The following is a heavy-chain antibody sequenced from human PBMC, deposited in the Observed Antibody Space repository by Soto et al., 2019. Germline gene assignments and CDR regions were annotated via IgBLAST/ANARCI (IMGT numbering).Heavy chain of an antibody. CDR2: INHSGST. CDR3: ARGFPRLVKGKGLDY. CDR1: GGSFSGYY. D-gene: IGHD3-9*01. V-gene: IGHV4-34*01. J-gene: IGHJ4*02. Sequence: SEPLSLTCAVYGGSFSGYYWSWIRQPPGKGLEWIGEINHSGSTNYNPSLKSRVTISVDTSKNQFSLKLSSVTAADTAVYYCARGFPRLVKGKGLDYWGQGTLVTVSS.